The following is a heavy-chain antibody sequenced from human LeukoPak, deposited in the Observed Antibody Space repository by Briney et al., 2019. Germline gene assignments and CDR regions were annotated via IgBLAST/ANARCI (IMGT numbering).Heavy chain of an antibody. CDR3: ARDYYGSGSYTPYFDY. J-gene: IGHJ4*02. CDR2: IYYSGST. Sequence: SETLSLTCTVSGVSISSSNSYWGWIRQPLGKGLEWIGSIYYSGSTYYNPSLKSRVTISVDTSKNQFSLKLSSVTAADTAVYYCARDYYGSGSYTPYFDYWGQGTLVTVSS. V-gene: IGHV4-39*07. D-gene: IGHD3-10*01. CDR1: GVSISSSNSY.